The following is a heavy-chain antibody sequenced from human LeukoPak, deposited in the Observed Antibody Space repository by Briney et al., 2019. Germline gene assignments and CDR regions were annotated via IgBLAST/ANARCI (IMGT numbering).Heavy chain of an antibody. CDR3: ARVWERSFDY. J-gene: IGHJ4*02. V-gene: IGHV3-53*01. Sequence: PGGSLRLSCAASGFTVSTDHMSWVRQAPGKGLEWVAVSYSGGSRSYAESVKGRFTISRDNSQNTLYLQMNSLRAEDTAVYYCARVWERSFDYWGQGTLVTVSS. CDR2: SYSGGSR. CDR1: GFTVSTDH. D-gene: IGHD1-26*01.